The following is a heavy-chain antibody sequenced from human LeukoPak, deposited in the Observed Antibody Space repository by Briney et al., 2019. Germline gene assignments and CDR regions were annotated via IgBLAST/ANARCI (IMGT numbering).Heavy chain of an antibody. J-gene: IGHJ4*02. CDR2: IKQDGSEK. Sequence: PGGSLRLSCEASGFTFSSYWMSWVRQAPGKGLEWVANIKQDGSEKKYLDSVKGRFTISRDNAKNSMYLQMNSLRAEDTAVYYCARARGSGWNDYWGQGTLVTVSS. V-gene: IGHV3-7*01. D-gene: IGHD6-19*01. CDR3: ARARGSGWNDY. CDR1: GFTFSSYW.